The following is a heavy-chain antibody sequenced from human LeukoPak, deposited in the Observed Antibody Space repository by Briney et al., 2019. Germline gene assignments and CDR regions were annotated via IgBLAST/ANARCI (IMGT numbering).Heavy chain of an antibody. CDR1: GYTFTSYG. D-gene: IGHD3-10*01. V-gene: IGHV1-18*01. CDR3: ARDGYQDGSGSYPTA. Sequence: ASVKVSCKASGYTFTSYGISWVRQAPGQGLEWMGWISAYNGNTNYAQKLQGRVTMTTDTSTRTDYMELRSLRSDDTAVYYCARDGYQDGSGSYPTAWGQGTLVTVSS. J-gene: IGHJ5*02. CDR2: ISAYNGNT.